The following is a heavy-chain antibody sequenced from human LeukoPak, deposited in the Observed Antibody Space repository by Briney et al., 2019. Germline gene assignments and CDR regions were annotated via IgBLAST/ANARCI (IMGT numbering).Heavy chain of an antibody. D-gene: IGHD1-1*01. J-gene: IGHJ6*02. CDR2: IKSKTDGGTT. CDR3: TTAPTGTADYYYYYGMDV. V-gene: IGHV3-15*01. Sequence: PGGSLRLSCAASGFTFSNAWMSWVRQAPGKGLEWVGRIKSKTDGGTTDYAAPVKGRFTISRDDSKNTLYLQMNSLKTEDTAVYYCTTAPTGTADYYYYYGMDVWGQGTTVTVSS. CDR1: GFTFSNAW.